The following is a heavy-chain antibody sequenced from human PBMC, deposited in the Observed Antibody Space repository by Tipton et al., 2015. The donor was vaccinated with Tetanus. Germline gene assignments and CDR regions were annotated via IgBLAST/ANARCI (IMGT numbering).Heavy chain of an antibody. CDR3: AKYRGDSRLLAIYYYYGMDG. J-gene: IGHJ6*02. V-gene: IGHV3-23*01. CDR1: GFTFTSYA. D-gene: IGHD3-22*01. CDR2: VSGGGDST. Sequence: SLRLSCAASGFTFTSYAMGWVRQAPGKGLEWVSTVSGGGDSTYYADSVKGRFTISRDNSKNTLYLQVDSLRAGDTAVYYCAKYRGDSRLLAIYYYYGMDGWGQGTSVTVSS.